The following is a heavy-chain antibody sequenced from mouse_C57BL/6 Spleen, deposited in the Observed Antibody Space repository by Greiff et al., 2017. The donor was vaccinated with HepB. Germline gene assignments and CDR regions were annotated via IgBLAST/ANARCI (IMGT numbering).Heavy chain of an antibody. J-gene: IGHJ4*01. Sequence: EVQLQQSGPVLVKPGASVKMSCKASGYTFTDYYMNWVQQSHGKSLEWIGVINPYNGGTSYNQKFKGKATLTVDKSSSTAYMELNSLTSEDSAVYYCARSRYDYDPYYAMDYWGQGTSVTVSS. CDR3: ARSRYDYDPYYAMDY. D-gene: IGHD2-4*01. CDR1: GYTFTDYY. V-gene: IGHV1-19*01. CDR2: INPYNGGT.